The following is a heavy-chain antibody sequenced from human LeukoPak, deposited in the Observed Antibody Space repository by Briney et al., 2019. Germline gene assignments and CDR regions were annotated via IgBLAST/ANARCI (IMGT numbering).Heavy chain of an antibody. Sequence: SQTLSLTCAVSGGSISSGGYSWSWIRQPPGKGLEWIGYIYHSGSTYYNPSLKSRVTISVDRSKNQFSLKLSSVTAADTAVYYCARYGASFDPWGQGTLVTVSS. CDR1: GGSISSGGYS. V-gene: IGHV4-30-2*01. CDR2: IYHSGST. CDR3: ARYGASFDP. D-gene: IGHD4/OR15-4a*01. J-gene: IGHJ5*02.